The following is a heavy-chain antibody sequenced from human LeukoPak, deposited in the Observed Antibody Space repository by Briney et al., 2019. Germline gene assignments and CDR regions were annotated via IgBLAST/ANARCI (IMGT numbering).Heavy chain of an antibody. CDR3: ARALGYCSGGSCEDI. CDR2: IIPIFGTA. V-gene: IGHV1-69*13. D-gene: IGHD2-15*01. Sequence: ASVKVSCKASGGTFSSYAISWVRQAPGQGLEWMGGIIPIFGTANYAQKFQGRVTITADESTSTAYMELSSLRSEDTAVYYCARALGYCSGGSCEDIWGQGTMVTVSS. CDR1: GGTFSSYA. J-gene: IGHJ3*02.